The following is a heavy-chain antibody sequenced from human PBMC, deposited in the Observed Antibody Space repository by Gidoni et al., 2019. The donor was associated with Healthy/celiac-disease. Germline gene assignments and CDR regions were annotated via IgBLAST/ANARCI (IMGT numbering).Heavy chain of an antibody. CDR1: GFTVSSNY. D-gene: IGHD2-15*01. J-gene: IGHJ4*02. CDR3: ARDECSGGSCYSDL. V-gene: IGHV3-53*02. Sequence: EVQLVETGGGLIQPGGSLRLSCAASGFTVSSNYMSWVRQAPGKGLEWVSVIYSGGSTYYADSVKGRFTISRDNSKNTLYLQMNSLRAEDTAVYYCARDECSGGSCYSDLWGQGTLVTVSS. CDR2: IYSGGST.